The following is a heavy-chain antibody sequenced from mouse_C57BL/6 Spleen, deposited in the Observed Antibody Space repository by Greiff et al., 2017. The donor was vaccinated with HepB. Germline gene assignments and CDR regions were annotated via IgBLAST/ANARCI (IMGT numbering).Heavy chain of an antibody. J-gene: IGHJ2*01. CDR3: ARKDNDGYYFDY. Sequence: EVQLVESEGGLVQPGSSMKLSCTASGFTFSDYYMAWVRQVPEKGLEWVANINYDGSSTYYLDSLKSRFIISRDNAKNILYLQMSSLKSEDTATYYCARKDNDGYYFDYWGQGTTLTVSS. V-gene: IGHV5-16*01. CDR1: GFTFSDYY. CDR2: INYDGSST. D-gene: IGHD2-3*01.